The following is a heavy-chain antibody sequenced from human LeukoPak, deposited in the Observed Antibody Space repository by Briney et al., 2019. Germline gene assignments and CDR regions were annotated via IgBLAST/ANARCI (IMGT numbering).Heavy chain of an antibody. CDR3: XXXXXXXLAKRYYYYGMDV. J-gene: IGHJ6*02. CDR2: IYYSGST. Sequence: SETLSLTCTVSGGSISSSSYYWGWIRQPPGKGLEWIGSIYYSGSTYYNPSLKSRVTISVDTSKNQFSLKLSSVTAADTAVYXXXXXXXXXLAKRYYYYGMDVWGQGTTVTVSS. CDR1: GGSISSSSYY. V-gene: IGHV4-39*01.